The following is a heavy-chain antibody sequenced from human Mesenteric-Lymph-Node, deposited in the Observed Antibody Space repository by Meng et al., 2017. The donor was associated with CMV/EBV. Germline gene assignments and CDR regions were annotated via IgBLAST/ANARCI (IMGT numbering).Heavy chain of an antibody. D-gene: IGHD3-10*01. V-gene: IGHV3-23*01. J-gene: IGHJ6*02. CDR2: ISGSGGSF. Sequence: GESLKISCAASGVNFNIHAMTWVRQAPGKGPEWVSTISGSGGSFYYAESVKGRFTVSRDNSKNTLYLQMNSLRAEDTAVYYCAKWEFGSYGMDVWGQGTTVTVSS. CDR1: GVNFNIHA. CDR3: AKWEFGSYGMDV.